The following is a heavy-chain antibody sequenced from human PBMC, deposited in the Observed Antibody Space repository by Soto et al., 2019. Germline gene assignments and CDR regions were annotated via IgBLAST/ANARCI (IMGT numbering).Heavy chain of an antibody. CDR2: ISAYNGNT. CDR3: ASISSSWFFDY. V-gene: IGHV1-18*04. Sequence: ASVKVSCKASGYTFTSYGISWVRQAPGQGLEWMGWISAYNGNTNYAQKLQGRVTMTADTSTSTAYMELRSLRSDDTAVYYCASISSSWFFDYWGQGTLVTVSS. J-gene: IGHJ4*02. D-gene: IGHD6-13*01. CDR1: GYTFTSYG.